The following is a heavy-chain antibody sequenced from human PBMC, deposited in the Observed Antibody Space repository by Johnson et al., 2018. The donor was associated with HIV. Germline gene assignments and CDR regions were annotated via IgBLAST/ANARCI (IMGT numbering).Heavy chain of an antibody. V-gene: IGHV3-23*01. J-gene: IGHJ3*02. CDR2: ISGSGANT. Sequence: EVLLLESGGGLVQPGGSLRLSCAVSGFTFNSYAMSWVRQAPGKGLEWVSAISGSGANTYYADSVKGRFTISRDNSKNTLYLQMNSLRAEDTAVYYCARDGYSSAWYGKDAFDIWGQGTMVTVSS. CDR3: ARDGYSSAWYGKDAFDI. CDR1: GFTFNSYA. D-gene: IGHD6-19*01.